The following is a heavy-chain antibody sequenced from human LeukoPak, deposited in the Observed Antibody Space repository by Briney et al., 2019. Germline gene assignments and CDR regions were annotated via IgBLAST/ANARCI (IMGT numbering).Heavy chain of an antibody. V-gene: IGHV1-69*06. D-gene: IGHD6-13*01. J-gene: IGHJ6*03. CDR3: ARMKAGSAPYYYYYYMDV. Sequence: GASVKVSCKASGYTFTSYYMHWVRQAPGQGLEWMGGIIPIFGTTNYARKFRGRVTLTADKSTRAAYMELSSLRSEDTAVYYCARMKAGSAPYYYYYYMDVWGKGTTVTVSS. CDR1: GYTFTSYY. CDR2: IIPIFGTT.